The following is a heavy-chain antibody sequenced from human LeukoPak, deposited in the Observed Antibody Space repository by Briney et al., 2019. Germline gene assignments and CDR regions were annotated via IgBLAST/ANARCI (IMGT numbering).Heavy chain of an antibody. D-gene: IGHD6-19*01. Sequence: SETLSLTCAVYGGSFSGYYWSWIRQPPGKGLEWIGEINHSGSTNYNPSLKSRVTISVDTSKNQFSLKLSSVTAADTAVYYCARTPSSGLYDSYYFDYWGQGTLVTVSS. J-gene: IGHJ4*02. V-gene: IGHV4-34*01. CDR2: INHSGST. CDR1: GGSFSGYY. CDR3: ARTPSSGLYDSYYFDY.